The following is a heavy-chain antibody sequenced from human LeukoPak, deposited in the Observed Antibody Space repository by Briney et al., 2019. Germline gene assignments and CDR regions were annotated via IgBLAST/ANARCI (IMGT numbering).Heavy chain of an antibody. J-gene: IGHJ4*02. CDR2: IKEDGSQK. Sequence: GGSLRLSCADSGFTFSTSWMTWVSPAPGKGLEWVDNIKEDGSQKNYLDSVKGRFSISRDKAKKSLYLQMNSLRAEDTAVYYCARDRAYNRFDYWGQGTLVTVSS. CDR1: GFTFSTSW. D-gene: IGHD5-24*01. V-gene: IGHV3-7*01. CDR3: ARDRAYNRFDY.